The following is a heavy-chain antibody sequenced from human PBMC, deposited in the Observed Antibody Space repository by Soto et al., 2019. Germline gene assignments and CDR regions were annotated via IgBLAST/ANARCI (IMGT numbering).Heavy chain of an antibody. CDR1: EGTFSSYA. Sequence: QVQLVQSGAEVKKPGSSVKVSCKASEGTFSSYAISWVRQAPGQGLEWMGGIIPIFGTANYAQKFQGRVTITADESTSTAYMELSSLRSEDTAVYYCARGPRGYSYGYSKTPTTDLNAFDIWGQGTMVTVSS. J-gene: IGHJ3*02. CDR3: ARGPRGYSYGYSKTPTTDLNAFDI. D-gene: IGHD5-18*01. V-gene: IGHV1-69*01. CDR2: IIPIFGTA.